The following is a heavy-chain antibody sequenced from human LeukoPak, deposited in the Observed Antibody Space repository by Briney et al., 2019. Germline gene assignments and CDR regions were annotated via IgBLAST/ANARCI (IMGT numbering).Heavy chain of an antibody. D-gene: IGHD1-26*01. V-gene: IGHV4-31*03. Sequence: PSQTLSLTCTVSGGSISSGGYSWSWIRQHPGKGLEWIGYIYYSGSTYYNPSLKSRVTISVDTSKNQFSLKLSSVTAADTAVYYCARRAYSGSYFDYWGQGTLVTVSS. CDR1: GGSISSGGYS. CDR2: IYYSGST. CDR3: ARRAYSGSYFDY. J-gene: IGHJ4*02.